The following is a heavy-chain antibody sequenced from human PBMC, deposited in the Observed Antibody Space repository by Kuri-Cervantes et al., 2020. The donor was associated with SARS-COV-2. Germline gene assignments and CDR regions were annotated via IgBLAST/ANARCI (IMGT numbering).Heavy chain of an antibody. CDR1: GYIFTTYH. V-gene: IGHV1-8*02. CDR2: MNPNSGNA. CDR3: ARGLQRLHTFFDFWSGYSSETMDV. Sequence: ASVKVSCKASGYIFTTYHIHWVRQATGQGLEWMGWMNPNSGNAGYAQKFQGRVTMTRNTSISTAYMELSSLRSEDTAVYYCARGLQRLHTFFDFWSGYSSETMDVWGKGPTVTVSS. J-gene: IGHJ6*03. D-gene: IGHD3-3*01.